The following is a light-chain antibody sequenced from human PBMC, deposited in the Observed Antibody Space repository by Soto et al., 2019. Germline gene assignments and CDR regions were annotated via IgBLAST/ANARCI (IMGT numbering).Light chain of an antibody. V-gene: IGKV3-20*01. CDR2: GAS. Sequence: EIVLTQSPGTLSLSPGERGTLSCRASQSVSKNYLAWYQQKPGQAPRLLIYGASSRATGIPDRFSGSGSGTDFTLTISRLEPEDFAVYSCQQYASSPLTFDGGTKVEIK. CDR1: QSVSKNY. CDR3: QQYASSPLT. J-gene: IGKJ4*01.